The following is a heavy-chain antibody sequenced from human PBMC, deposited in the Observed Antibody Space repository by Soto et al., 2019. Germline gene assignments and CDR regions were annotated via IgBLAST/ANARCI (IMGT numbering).Heavy chain of an antibody. CDR3: ARDLHMYHDDSSGSLDY. J-gene: IGHJ4*02. V-gene: IGHV1-69*13. D-gene: IGHD3-22*01. CDR2: IIPIFGTA. Sequence: SVKVSCKASGGTFSSYAISWVRQAPGQGLEWMGGIIPIFGTANYAQKFQGRVTITADESTSTAYMELSSLRSEDTAVYYCARDLHMYHDDSSGSLDYWGQGTLVTVSS. CDR1: GGTFSSYA.